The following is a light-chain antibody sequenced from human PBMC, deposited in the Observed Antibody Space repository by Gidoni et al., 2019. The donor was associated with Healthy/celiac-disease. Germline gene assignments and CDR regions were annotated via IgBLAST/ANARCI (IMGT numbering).Light chain of an antibody. CDR1: QSVSSSY. Sequence: EIVLTQSPGTLSLSPGERATLSCRASQSVSSSYLAWYQQKPGQAPRILIYGASSRATGIPDRCSGSGSGTDFTLTISRLEPEDFGVYYCQQYGSSRPWTFGQGTKVEIK. V-gene: IGKV3-20*01. CDR3: QQYGSSRPWT. CDR2: GAS. J-gene: IGKJ1*01.